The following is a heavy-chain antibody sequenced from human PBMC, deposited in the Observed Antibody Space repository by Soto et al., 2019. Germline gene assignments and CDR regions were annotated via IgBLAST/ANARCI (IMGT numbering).Heavy chain of an antibody. Sequence: TLSLTCTVSGGSISSYYWSWIRQPPGKGLEWIGEINHSGSTNYNPSLKSRVTISVDTSKNQFSLKLSSVTAADTAVYYCARERAMDSHWGQGTLVTVSS. V-gene: IGHV4-34*01. J-gene: IGHJ4*02. D-gene: IGHD5-18*01. CDR1: GGSISSYY. CDR3: ARERAMDSH. CDR2: INHSGST.